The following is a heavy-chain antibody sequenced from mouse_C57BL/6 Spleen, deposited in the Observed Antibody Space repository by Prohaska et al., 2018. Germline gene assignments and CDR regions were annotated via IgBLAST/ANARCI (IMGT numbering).Heavy chain of an antibody. J-gene: IGHJ1*03. Sequence: EVQLLETGGGLVQPGGSRGLSCEGSGFTFSGFWMSWVRQTPGKTLEWIGDIYSDGSAINYAPSIKDRFTIFRDNDKSTLYLQMSNVRSEDTATYFCMRYGLRYWYFDVWGTGTTVTVSS. D-gene: IGHD1-1*01. V-gene: IGHV11-2*01. CDR1: GFTFSGFW. CDR2: IYSDGSAI. CDR3: MRYGLRYWYFDV.